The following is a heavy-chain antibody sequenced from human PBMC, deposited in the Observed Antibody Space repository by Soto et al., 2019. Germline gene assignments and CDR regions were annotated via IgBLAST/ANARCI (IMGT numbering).Heavy chain of an antibody. J-gene: IGHJ6*03. CDR1: GGTFSSYT. Sequence: QVQLVQSGAEVKKPGSSVKVSCKASGGTFSSYTISWVRQAPGQGLEWMGRIIPILGIANYAQKFQGRVTITADKSTSTAYMELSSLRSEDTAVYYCARGKTGDYGDKRGYYYYMDVWGKGTTVTVSS. V-gene: IGHV1-69*02. CDR2: IIPILGIA. D-gene: IGHD4-17*01. CDR3: ARGKTGDYGDKRGYYYYMDV.